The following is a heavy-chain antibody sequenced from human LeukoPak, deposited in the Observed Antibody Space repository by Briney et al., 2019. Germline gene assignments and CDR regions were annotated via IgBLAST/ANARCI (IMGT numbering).Heavy chain of an antibody. CDR1: GFIFNTYS. CDR2: IGISGTTK. Sequence: GGSLRLSCAASGFIFNTYSMNWVRQAPGKGLEWVSFIGISGTTKYYADSVKGRFTISRDNAKNSLYLQMNSLRDEDTAVYYCARRLGSSGWNADYWGQGTLVTVSS. D-gene: IGHD6-19*01. V-gene: IGHV3-48*02. J-gene: IGHJ4*02. CDR3: ARRLGSSGWNADY.